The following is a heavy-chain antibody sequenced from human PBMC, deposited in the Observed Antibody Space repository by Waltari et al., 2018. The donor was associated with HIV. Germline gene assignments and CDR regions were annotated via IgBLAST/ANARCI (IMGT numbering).Heavy chain of an antibody. CDR1: ASSINSRYY. J-gene: IGHJ3*01. CDR3: ARDQDYYDSSGYTCYAFDP. Sequence: QVRLQESGPGLVKPSETLSLTCSVSASSINSRYYWVWLRQAPGKGREWIGSIYRTGTTYYNPSLKSRVSISLNMSRNQFSLKLTSVTAADTAVYYCARDQDYYDSSGYTCYAFDPWGQGTMVIVSS. D-gene: IGHD3-22*01. CDR2: IYRTGTT. V-gene: IGHV4-38-2*02.